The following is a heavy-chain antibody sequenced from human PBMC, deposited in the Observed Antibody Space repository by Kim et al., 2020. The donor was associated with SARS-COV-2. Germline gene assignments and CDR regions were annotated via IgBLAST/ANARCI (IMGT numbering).Heavy chain of an antibody. Sequence: NYNPSLKSRVTISVDTSKNQFSLKLSSVTAADTAVYYCARGLTNKNGMDVWGQGTTVTVSS. J-gene: IGHJ6*02. CDR3: ARGLTNKNGMDV. V-gene: IGHV4-34*01.